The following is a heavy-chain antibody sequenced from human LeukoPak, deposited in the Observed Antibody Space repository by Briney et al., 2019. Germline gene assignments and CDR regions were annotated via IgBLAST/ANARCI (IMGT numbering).Heavy chain of an antibody. D-gene: IGHD6-19*01. CDR2: IYYSGST. J-gene: IGHJ3*02. CDR1: GYSISSSNW. V-gene: IGHV4-28*01. Sequence: SDTLPLTCAVSGYSISSSNWWGWIRQSPGKGLEWIGYIYYSGSTYYNPSLKSRVTMSVDTSKNQFSLKLNSVTAVDTAVYYCARILSSGWTGGAFDICGQGTMVIVSS. CDR3: ARILSSGWTGGAFDI.